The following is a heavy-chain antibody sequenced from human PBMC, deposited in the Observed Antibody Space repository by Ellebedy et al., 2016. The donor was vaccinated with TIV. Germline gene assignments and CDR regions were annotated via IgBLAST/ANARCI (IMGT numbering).Heavy chain of an antibody. CDR3: ARLGVIAAAGVGDY. V-gene: IGHV3-33*01. CDR2: IWYDGSNK. Sequence: GESLKISCAASGFTFSSYGMHWVRQAPGKGLEWVAVIWYDGSNKYYADSVKGRFTISRDNSKNTLYLQMNSLRAEDTAVYYCARLGVIAAAGVGDYWGQGTLVIVSS. J-gene: IGHJ4*02. CDR1: GFTFSSYG. D-gene: IGHD6-13*01.